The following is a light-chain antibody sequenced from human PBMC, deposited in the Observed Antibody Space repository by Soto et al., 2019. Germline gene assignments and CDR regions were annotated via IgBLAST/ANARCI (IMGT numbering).Light chain of an antibody. CDR2: DGT. Sequence: SVLSPPRSLSGSPGQLLTISCTGTSSDVDDYRYVSWYQQYPGKAPKLVIYDGTKRPSGVPDRFSGSNSGNTASLTISGLQAEDEADYYCCSYVTTPEIFGTGTKVTVL. CDR1: SSDVDDYRY. CDR3: CSYVTTPEI. J-gene: IGLJ1*01. V-gene: IGLV2-11*01.